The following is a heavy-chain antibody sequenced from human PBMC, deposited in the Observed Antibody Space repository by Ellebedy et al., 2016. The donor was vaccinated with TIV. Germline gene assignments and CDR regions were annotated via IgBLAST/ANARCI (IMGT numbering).Heavy chain of an antibody. CDR2: IKQDGSEK. CDR1: GFTFNTYW. V-gene: IGHV3-7*01. J-gene: IGHJ5*02. CDR3: AKSFTANWFDP. Sequence: GESLKISCAASGFTFNTYWMSWVRQTPGRGLEWVATIKQDGSEKHYLDSVQGRFTISRDNAKNSLYLQMNSLRAEDTAVYYCAKSFTANWFDPWGQGTLVTVSS.